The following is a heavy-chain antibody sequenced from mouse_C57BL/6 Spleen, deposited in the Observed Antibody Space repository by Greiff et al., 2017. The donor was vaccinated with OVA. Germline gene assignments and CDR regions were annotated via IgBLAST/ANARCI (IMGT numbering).Heavy chain of an antibody. CDR2: IDPSDSYT. D-gene: IGHD1-1*01. V-gene: IGHV1-50*01. Sequence: QVQLQHPGAELVKPGASVKLSCKASGYTFTSYWMQWVKQRPGQGLEWIGEIDPSDSYTNYNQKFKGKATLTVDTSSSTAYMQLSSLTSEDSAVYYCARGDTTVVAPDYWGQGTTLTVSS. CDR1: GYTFTSYW. J-gene: IGHJ2*01. CDR3: ARGDTTVVAPDY.